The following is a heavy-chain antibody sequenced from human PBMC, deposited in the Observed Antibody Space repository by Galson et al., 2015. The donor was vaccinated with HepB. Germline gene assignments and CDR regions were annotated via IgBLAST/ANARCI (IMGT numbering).Heavy chain of an antibody. D-gene: IGHD2-2*02. V-gene: IGHV3-15*01. CDR1: GFTFNAAW. J-gene: IGHJ4*02. Sequence: SLRLSCAASGFTFNAAWMNWVRQVTGKGLEWVGRIKAKAEGGTADHAAPVKDRFTISRDDSKNTLYLQMSSLKTEDTAVYYCTTGYCTSISCHTAGFDYCGQGTLVTVSS. CDR3: TTGYCTSISCHTAGFDY. CDR2: IKAKAEGGTA.